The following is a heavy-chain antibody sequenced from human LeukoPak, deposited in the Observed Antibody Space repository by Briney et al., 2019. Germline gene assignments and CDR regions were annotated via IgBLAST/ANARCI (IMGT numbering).Heavy chain of an antibody. V-gene: IGHV3-7*01. Sequence: GSLRLSCAASGFTFSRYWMTWVRQAPGKGLEWVANIKEDASEKNYVDSLKGRFTISRGNAKNSLYLQMNSLRAEDTAVYYCARYYYNDNGYSEDAFDIWGQGTMVTVSS. J-gene: IGHJ3*02. D-gene: IGHD3-22*01. CDR3: ARYYYNDNGYSEDAFDI. CDR1: GFTFSRYW. CDR2: IKEDASEK.